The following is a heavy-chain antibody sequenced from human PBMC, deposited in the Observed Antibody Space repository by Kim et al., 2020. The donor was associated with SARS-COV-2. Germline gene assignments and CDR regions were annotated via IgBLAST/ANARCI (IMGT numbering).Heavy chain of an antibody. D-gene: IGHD2-15*01. J-gene: IGHJ3*02. CDR2: INNDGSIT. V-gene: IGHV3-74*01. CDR1: GFTFTSHR. CDR3: ARDGPGSFDI. Sequence: PGGSLRLSCATSGFTFTSHRIHWVRQVRGKGLVWVSDINNDGSITRYADAVKGRFTISRDNAKNTAYLQMNSLGAEDTALYYCARDGPGSFDIWGQGTMVTVSS.